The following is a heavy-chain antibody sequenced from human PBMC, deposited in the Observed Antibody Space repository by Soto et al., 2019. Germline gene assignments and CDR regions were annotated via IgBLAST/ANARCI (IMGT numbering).Heavy chain of an antibody. CDR2: IYYSGST. D-gene: IGHD3-16*01. CDR1: GGSISSYY. CDR3: ARGGPMITLGGVIVYQGWFDP. V-gene: IGHV4-59*01. Sequence: KTSETLSLTCTVSGGSISSYYWSWIRQPPGKGLEWIGYIYYSGSTNYNPSLKSRVTISVDTSKNQFSLKLSSVTAADTAVYYCARGGPMITLGGVIVYQGWFDPWGQGTLVTVSS. J-gene: IGHJ5*02.